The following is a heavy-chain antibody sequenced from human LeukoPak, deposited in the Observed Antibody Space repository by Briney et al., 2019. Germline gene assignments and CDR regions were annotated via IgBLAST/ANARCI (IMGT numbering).Heavy chain of an antibody. Sequence: PGGSLRLSCAASGFTFTSYAVSWVRQAPGKGLEWVSTIGSSGGSAYYADSVKGRFTISRDTSKNTLYLQMNSLRAEDTAVYYCARGRYYDNSVYYYFDYWGQGTLVTASS. V-gene: IGHV3-23*01. CDR1: GFTFTSYA. CDR3: ARGRYYDNSVYYYFDY. J-gene: IGHJ4*02. D-gene: IGHD3-22*01. CDR2: IGSSGGSA.